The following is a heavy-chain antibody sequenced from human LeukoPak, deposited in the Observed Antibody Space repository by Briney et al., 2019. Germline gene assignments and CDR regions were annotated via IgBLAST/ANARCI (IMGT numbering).Heavy chain of an antibody. CDR3: TTDPSYYYDSSGYYYFDY. J-gene: IGHJ4*02. D-gene: IGHD3-22*01. CDR2: IKSKTDGGTT. CDR1: GFTFSNAW. V-gene: IGHV3-15*01. Sequence: GGSLRLSCAASGFTFSNAWMRWVRQAPGKGLEWVGRIKSKTDGGTTDYAAPVKGRFTISRDDSKNTLYLQMNSLKTEDTAVYYCTTDPSYYYDSSGYYYFDYWGQGTLVTVSS.